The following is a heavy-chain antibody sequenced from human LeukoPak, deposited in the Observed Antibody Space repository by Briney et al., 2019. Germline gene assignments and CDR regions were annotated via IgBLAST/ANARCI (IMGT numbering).Heavy chain of an antibody. J-gene: IGHJ3*02. CDR1: GGSINISY. V-gene: IGHV4-59*08. CDR3: ARSGVFTGYDAFDI. Sequence: SETLSLTCTVSGGSINISYWSWIRQPPGKGLEWIGYIYYRGSTNYNPSLKSRVTISVDTSKNQYSLKLSSVTAADTAVYYCARSGVFTGYDAFDIWGQGTRVTVSS. CDR2: IYYRGST. D-gene: IGHD6-13*01.